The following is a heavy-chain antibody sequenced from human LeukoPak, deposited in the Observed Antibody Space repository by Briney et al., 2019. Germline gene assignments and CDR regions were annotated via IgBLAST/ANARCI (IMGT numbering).Heavy chain of an antibody. V-gene: IGHV3-53*01. CDR2: IYSGGST. CDR1: GFTVSSNY. J-gene: IGHJ3*02. D-gene: IGHD3-16*01. CDR3: AREHAVGLKRAFDI. Sequence: PGGSLRLSCAASGFTVSSNYMSWVRQAPGKGLEWVSVIYSGGSTYYADSVKGRFTISRDNSKNTLYLQMNSLRAEDTAVYYCAREHAVGLKRAFDIWGQGTMVTVSS.